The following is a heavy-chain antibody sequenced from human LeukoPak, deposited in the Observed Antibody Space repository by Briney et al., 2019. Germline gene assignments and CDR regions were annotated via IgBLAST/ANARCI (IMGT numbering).Heavy chain of an antibody. Sequence: SQTLSLTCTVSGGSISSGDYYWRWIRQPPGKGLEWIGYIYYSGSTYYNPSLKSRVTISVDTSKNQFSLKLSSVTAADAAVYYCGRSQKYSSSSHYYYYYYMDVWGKGTTVTVSS. D-gene: IGHD6-6*01. CDR1: GGSISSGDYY. V-gene: IGHV4-30-4*08. CDR2: IYYSGST. J-gene: IGHJ6*03. CDR3: GRSQKYSSSSHYYYYYYMDV.